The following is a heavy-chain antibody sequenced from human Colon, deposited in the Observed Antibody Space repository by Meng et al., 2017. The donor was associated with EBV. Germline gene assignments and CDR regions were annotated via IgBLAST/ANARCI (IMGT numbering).Heavy chain of an antibody. Sequence: EVQLVESGGGLVQPGGSLRLSCAASGLTFSSYWMHWVRQGPGQGLVWVSRINGDGSSTNYADSVKGRFTISRDNAKNALYLQMNNLKPEDTAMYYCTRVGDYAYKDWGQGTLVTVDS. V-gene: IGHV3-74*01. D-gene: IGHD4-17*01. CDR1: GLTFSSYW. CDR2: INGDGSST. CDR3: TRVGDYAYKD. J-gene: IGHJ1*01.